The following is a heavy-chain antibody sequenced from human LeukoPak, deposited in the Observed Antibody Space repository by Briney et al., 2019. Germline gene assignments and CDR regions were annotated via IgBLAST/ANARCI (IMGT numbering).Heavy chain of an antibody. CDR3: AKEKGRVTTVTTIDY. D-gene: IGHD4-17*01. CDR1: GFTFSSHA. V-gene: IGHV3-23*01. CDR2: ISGSGGST. Sequence: GGSLRFSCAASGFTFSSHAMSWVRQAPGKGLEWVSAISGSGGSTYYADSVKGRFTISRDNSKNTLYLQMNSLRAEDTAVYYCAKEKGRVTTVTTIDYWGQGTLVTVSS. J-gene: IGHJ4*02.